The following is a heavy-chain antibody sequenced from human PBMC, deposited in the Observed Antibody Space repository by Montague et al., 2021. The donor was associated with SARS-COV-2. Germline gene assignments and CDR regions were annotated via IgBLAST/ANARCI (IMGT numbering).Heavy chain of an antibody. V-gene: IGHV4-31*11. CDR3: ARDRYSGYVLDAFDI. J-gene: IGHJ3*02. CDR2: IYYSGST. Sequence: TLSLTCAVYGGSFSGYYWSWIRQHPGKGLEWIGYIYYSGSTYYNPSLKSRVTISVDTSKNQFSLKLSSVTAADTAVYYCARDRYSGYVLDAFDIWGQGTMVTVSS. CDR1: GGSFSGYY. D-gene: IGHD5-12*01.